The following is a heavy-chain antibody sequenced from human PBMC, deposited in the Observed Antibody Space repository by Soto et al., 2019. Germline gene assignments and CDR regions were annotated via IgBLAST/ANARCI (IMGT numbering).Heavy chain of an antibody. D-gene: IGHD5-18*01. CDR3: ARDATDTAYHFFAY. Sequence: QVQLVESGGGVVQPGRSLRLSCAASGFTFSRYAIHWVRQAPGKGLEWVAVISSDGSSKYYADSVKGRFTISRDNSKNTLYVQMNSLRVEDTAVYYCARDATDTAYHFFAYWGQGTLVTVSS. J-gene: IGHJ4*02. V-gene: IGHV3-30-3*01. CDR2: ISSDGSSK. CDR1: GFTFSRYA.